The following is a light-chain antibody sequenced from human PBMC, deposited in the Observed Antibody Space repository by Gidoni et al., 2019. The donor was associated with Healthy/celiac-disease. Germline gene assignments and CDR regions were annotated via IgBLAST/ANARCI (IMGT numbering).Light chain of an antibody. Sequence: EIVLTQSPGTLSLSPGERATLSCRASQSVSSSYLAWYQQKPGQAPRLLIYGASSRATGIPDRFSGSGSGTDFTLTISRLEPEDVAVYYCQQYGSSPWTFDQXTKVEIK. CDR2: GAS. V-gene: IGKV3-20*01. CDR1: QSVSSSY. J-gene: IGKJ1*01. CDR3: QQYGSSPWT.